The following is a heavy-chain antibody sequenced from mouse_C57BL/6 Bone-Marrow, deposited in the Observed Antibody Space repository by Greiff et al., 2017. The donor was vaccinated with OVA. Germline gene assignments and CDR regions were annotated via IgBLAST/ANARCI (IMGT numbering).Heavy chain of an antibody. CDR2: ISSGSSTI. V-gene: IGHV5-17*01. J-gene: IGHJ4*01. CDR3: ARSDGYYSYYAMDY. CDR1: GFTFSDYG. Sequence: DVQLVESGGGLVKPGGSLKLSCAASGFTFSDYGMHWVRQAPEKGLEWVAYISSGSSTIYYADTVKGRFTISRDNAKNTLFLQMTSLRSEDTAMYYCARSDGYYSYYAMDYWGQGTSVTVSS. D-gene: IGHD2-3*01.